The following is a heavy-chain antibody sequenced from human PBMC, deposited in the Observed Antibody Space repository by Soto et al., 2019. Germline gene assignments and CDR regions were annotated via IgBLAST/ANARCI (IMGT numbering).Heavy chain of an antibody. D-gene: IGHD1-26*01. CDR3: VRTIVGATKGGWFDP. CDR2: FSGRDATT. CDR1: GFPFSSYT. V-gene: IGHV3-23*01. J-gene: IGHJ5*02. Sequence: EVQLSESGGGLIQPGGSLRLSCAASGFPFSSYTISWVRQAPGKGLEWVSSFSGRDATTYYADSVKGRFTISRDNSKNTLYLQMNSLRAEDTALYFCVRTIVGATKGGWFDPWGQGALVTVSS.